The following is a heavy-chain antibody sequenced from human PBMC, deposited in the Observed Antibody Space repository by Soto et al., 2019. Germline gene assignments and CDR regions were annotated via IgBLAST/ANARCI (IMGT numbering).Heavy chain of an antibody. CDR1: GFTFSSDA. V-gene: IGHV3-23*01. Sequence: PGGSLRLSCAASGFTFSSDALSWVRQAPGKGLEWVSAISGSGGSTYYADSVKGRFTISRDNSKNTLYLQMNSLRAEDTAVYYCASWAKDYYYYGMDVWGQGTTVTV. CDR2: ISGSGGST. D-gene: IGHD7-27*01. J-gene: IGHJ6*02. CDR3: ASWAKDYYYYGMDV.